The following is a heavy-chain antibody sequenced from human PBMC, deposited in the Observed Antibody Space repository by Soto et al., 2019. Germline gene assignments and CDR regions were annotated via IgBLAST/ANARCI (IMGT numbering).Heavy chain of an antibody. J-gene: IGHJ4*02. CDR2: ISYDEIDK. CDR3: AGRSGSSDY. D-gene: IGHD3-10*01. Sequence: GGSLRLSCAASGFTFSNYTMHWVRQAPGKGLEWVALISYDEIDKYFADAVKGRFTISRDNSKNTLYLQMDSLRAEDTAVYYCAGRSGSSDYWGRGTLVNVSS. CDR1: GFTFSNYT. V-gene: IGHV3-30*04.